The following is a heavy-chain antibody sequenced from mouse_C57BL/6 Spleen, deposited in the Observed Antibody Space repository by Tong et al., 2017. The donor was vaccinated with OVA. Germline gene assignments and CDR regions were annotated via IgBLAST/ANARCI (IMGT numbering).Heavy chain of an antibody. CDR2: IDPEDGDT. D-gene: IGHD1-1*01. CDR3: ARTITTVVATGYFDY. CDR1: GFNIKDYY. V-gene: IGHV14-1*01. J-gene: IGHJ2*01. Sequence: EVQLQESGAELVRPGASVKLSCTASGFNIKDYYMHWVKQRPEQGLEWIGRIDPEDGDTEYAPKFQGKATMTADTSSNTAYLQLSSLTSEDSAVYYCARTITTVVATGYFDYWGQGTTLTVSS.